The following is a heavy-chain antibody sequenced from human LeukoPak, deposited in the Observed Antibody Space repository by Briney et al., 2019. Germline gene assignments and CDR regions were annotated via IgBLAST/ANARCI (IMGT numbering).Heavy chain of an antibody. CDR1: GFTFSSYS. Sequence: KPGGSLRLSCAASGFTFSSYSMNWVRQAPGKGLEWVSSISSSSSYIYYADSVKGRFTISRDNAKNSLYLQMNSLRAEDTAVYYCARGDYGDYVSPDYWGQGTLVTVSS. D-gene: IGHD4-17*01. CDR3: ARGDYGDYVSPDY. V-gene: IGHV3-21*01. J-gene: IGHJ4*02. CDR2: ISSSSSYI.